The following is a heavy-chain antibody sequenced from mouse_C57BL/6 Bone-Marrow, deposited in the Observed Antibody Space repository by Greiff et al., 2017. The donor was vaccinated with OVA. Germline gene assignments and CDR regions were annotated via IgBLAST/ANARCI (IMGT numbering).Heavy chain of an antibody. CDR2: IYPGSGST. CDR3: ARGGHYYGSSYGNFDV. D-gene: IGHD1-1*01. Sequence: VQLQQPGAELVKPGASVKMSCKASGYTFTSYWITWVKQRPGQGLEWIGDIYPGSGSTNYNEKFKSKATLTVDTSSSTAYMQLSSLTSEDSAVYYCARGGHYYGSSYGNFDVGGTGTTVTVSS. J-gene: IGHJ1*03. V-gene: IGHV1-55*01. CDR1: GYTFTSYW.